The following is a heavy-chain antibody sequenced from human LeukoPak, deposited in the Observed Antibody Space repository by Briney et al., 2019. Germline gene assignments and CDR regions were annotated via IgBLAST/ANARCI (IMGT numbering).Heavy chain of an antibody. CDR1: GYTFTGYY. Sequence: ASVKVSCKASGYTFTGYYMHWVRQAPGQGLGWMGWINPNSGGTNYAQKFQGRVTMTRDTSISTAYMELSRLRSDDTAVYYCARVMTTVVSDAFDIWGQGTMVTVSS. CDR2: INPNSGGT. CDR3: ARVMTTVVSDAFDI. J-gene: IGHJ3*02. V-gene: IGHV1-2*02. D-gene: IGHD4-23*01.